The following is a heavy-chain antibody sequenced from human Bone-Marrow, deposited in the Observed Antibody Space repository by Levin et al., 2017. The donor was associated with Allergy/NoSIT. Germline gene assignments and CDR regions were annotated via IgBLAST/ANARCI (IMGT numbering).Heavy chain of an antibody. D-gene: IGHD2-21*01. CDR3: SIYCCGDHCRWD. V-gene: IGHV4-39*07. CDR1: RASISKSVYY. J-gene: IGHJ4*02. CDR2: IFDSGRT. Sequence: SETLSLTCTVSRASISKSVYYWGWIRQPPGKGLEWIGSIFDSGRTFYNPSLKSRITISVDTSTNQFSLRLSSVTAADTAASYSSIYCCGDHCRWDWGQGALVAVSS.